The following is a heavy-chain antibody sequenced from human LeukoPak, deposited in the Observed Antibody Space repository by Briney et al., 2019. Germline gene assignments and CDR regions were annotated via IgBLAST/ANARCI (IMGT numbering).Heavy chain of an antibody. J-gene: IGHJ4*02. V-gene: IGHV1-2*02. Sequence: GASVKVSCKASGYTFTGYYMHWVRQAPGQGLEWMGWINPNSGGTNYAQKFQGRVTMTRDTSISTAYMELSRLRSDDTAVYYCAKSATHYYDSSGYYLDWGQGTLVTVSS. CDR3: AKSATHYYDSSGYYLD. D-gene: IGHD3-22*01. CDR2: INPNSGGT. CDR1: GYTFTGYY.